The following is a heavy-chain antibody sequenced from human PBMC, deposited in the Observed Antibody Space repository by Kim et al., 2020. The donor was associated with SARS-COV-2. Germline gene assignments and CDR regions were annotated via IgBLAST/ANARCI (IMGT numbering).Heavy chain of an antibody. V-gene: IGHV3-30*04. J-gene: IGHJ4*02. Sequence: GGSLRLSCAASGFTFSSYAMHWVRQAPGKGLEWVAVISYDGSNKYYADSVKGRFTISRDNSKNTLYLQMNSLRAEDTAVYYCARDRVQGGWYTPGYFDYWGQGTLVTVSS. D-gene: IGHD6-19*01. CDR3: ARDRVQGGWYTPGYFDY. CDR1: GFTFSSYA. CDR2: ISYDGSNK.